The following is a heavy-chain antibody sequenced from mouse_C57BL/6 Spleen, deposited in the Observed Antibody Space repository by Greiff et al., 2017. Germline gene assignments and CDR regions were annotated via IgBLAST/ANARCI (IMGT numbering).Heavy chain of an antibody. D-gene: IGHD1-1*01. CDR2: INPSTGGT. J-gene: IGHJ1*03. V-gene: IGHV1-42*01. CDR1: GYSFTGYY. CDR3: AKYTTVVSYWYFDV. Sequence: VQLQQPGTELVKPGASVKISCKASGYSFTGYYMNWVKQSPEKSLEWIGEINPSTGGTTYNQKFKAKATLTVDKSSSTAYMQLKSLTSEDSAVYYCAKYTTVVSYWYFDVWGTGTTVTVSS.